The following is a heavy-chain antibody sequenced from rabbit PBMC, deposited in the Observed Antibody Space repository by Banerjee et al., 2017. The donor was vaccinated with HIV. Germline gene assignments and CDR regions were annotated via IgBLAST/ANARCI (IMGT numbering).Heavy chain of an antibody. Sequence: QSLEESGGDLVKPGASLTLTCTASGFTISSSYWICWVRQAPGKGLEWIACIYDITSINRDYANWTKGRFTISKTSSTTVTLQMTSLTVADTATYFCARTGYSGSDYGSLFNLWGPGTLVTVS. V-gene: IGHV1S40*01. CDR2: IYDITSINR. CDR3: ARTGYSGSDYGSLFNL. J-gene: IGHJ4*01. D-gene: IGHD7-1*01. CDR1: GFTISSSYW.